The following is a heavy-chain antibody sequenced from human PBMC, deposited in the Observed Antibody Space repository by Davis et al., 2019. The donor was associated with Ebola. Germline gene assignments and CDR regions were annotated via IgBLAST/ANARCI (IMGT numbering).Heavy chain of an antibody. Sequence: PGGSLRLSCAASGFPFSSYSMSWIRQAPGKGLEWVSHISGSSTYTHHADSVKGRFTVSRDNDKNSLHLQMNSLRAEDTAVYYCARDTERPRDGFDIWGQGTMVTVSS. J-gene: IGHJ3*02. CDR1: GFPFSSYS. D-gene: IGHD2-8*02. V-gene: IGHV3-21*05. CDR2: ISGSSTYT. CDR3: ARDTERPRDGFDI.